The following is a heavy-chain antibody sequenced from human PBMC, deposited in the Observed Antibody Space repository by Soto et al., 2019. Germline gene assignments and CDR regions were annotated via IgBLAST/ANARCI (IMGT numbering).Heavy chain of an antibody. D-gene: IGHD3-3*01. CDR2: ISAYNGNT. J-gene: IGHJ4*02. V-gene: IGHV1-18*01. CDR1: GYTFTSYG. Sequence: TSVKVSCKASGYTFTSYGISWVRQAPGQGLEWMGWISAYNGNTNYAQKLQGRVTMTTDTSTSTAYMELRSLRSDDTAVYYCARGGITIFGVARADYRGQGTLVTVAS. CDR3: ARGGITIFGVARADY.